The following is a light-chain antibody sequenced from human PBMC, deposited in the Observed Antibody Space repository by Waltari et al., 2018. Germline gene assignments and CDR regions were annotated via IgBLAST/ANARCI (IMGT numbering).Light chain of an antibody. CDR2: GDT. Sequence: QSVLTQPPSVSGAPGQRVTISCTGSSSNIGAGYDVHWDQQLPGAAPTLLIFGDTSRASGVPDRISASKSGTSAALVITGLQAEDEADYFCQSYDSSLSGIFGGGTKLTVL. J-gene: IGLJ2*01. CDR1: SSNIGAGYD. CDR3: QSYDSSLSGI. V-gene: IGLV1-40*01.